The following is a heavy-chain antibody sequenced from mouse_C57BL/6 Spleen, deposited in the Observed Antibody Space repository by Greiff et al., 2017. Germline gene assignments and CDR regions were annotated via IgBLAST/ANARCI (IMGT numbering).Heavy chain of an antibody. CDR2: IDPSDSYT. V-gene: IGHV1-69*01. D-gene: IGHD2-4*01. J-gene: IGHJ3*01. CDR3: ARRGNYDYEGSWVAY. CDR1: GYTFTSYW. Sequence: VQLQQPGADLVMPGASVKLSCKASGYTFTSYWMPWVKQRPGQGLEWIGEIDPSDSYTNYNQKFKGTSTLTVDKSSSTAYMQLSSLTSDDSAVYYCARRGNYDYEGSWVAYWGQGTLGIVSA.